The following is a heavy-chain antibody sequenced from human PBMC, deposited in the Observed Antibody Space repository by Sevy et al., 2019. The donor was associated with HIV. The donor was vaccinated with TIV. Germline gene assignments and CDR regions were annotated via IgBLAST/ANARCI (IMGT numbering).Heavy chain of an antibody. CDR2: IKQDGSEK. Sequence: GGSLRLSCAASGFTFSSYWMSWVRQAPGKGLEWVAKIKQDGSEKYYVDSVKGRFTISRDNVKNPLYLQMNSLRAEDNAVYYCARDQGYGDYLFDYWGQGTLVTVSS. V-gene: IGHV3-7*01. J-gene: IGHJ4*02. CDR1: GFTFSSYW. CDR3: ARDQGYGDYLFDY. D-gene: IGHD4-17*01.